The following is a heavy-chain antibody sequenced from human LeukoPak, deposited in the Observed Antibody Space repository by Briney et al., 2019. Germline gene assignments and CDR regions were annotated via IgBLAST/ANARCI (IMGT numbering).Heavy chain of an antibody. D-gene: IGHD3-22*01. CDR3: AKVYYYDSSSYYYAPYFDY. Sequence: PGGSLRLSCAASGFTFDDYGMSWVRQAPGKGLEWVSAISGRGGSTSYADSVKGRFTISRDNSKNTLYLQMNSLRAEDTAVYYCAKVYYYDSSSYYYAPYFDYWGQGALVTVSS. V-gene: IGHV3-23*01. CDR2: ISGRGGST. J-gene: IGHJ4*02. CDR1: GFTFDDYG.